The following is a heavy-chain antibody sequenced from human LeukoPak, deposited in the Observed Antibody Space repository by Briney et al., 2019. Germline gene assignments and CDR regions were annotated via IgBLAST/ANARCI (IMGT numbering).Heavy chain of an antibody. CDR1: RFTFSSYE. J-gene: IGHJ4*02. CDR3: ARALLGTAAAVTLYYFDY. Sequence: GGSLRLSCAASRFTFSSYEMNWVRQAPGKGLEWVAVISYDGSNKYYADSVKGRFTISRDNSKNTLYLQMNSLRAEDTAVYYCARALLGTAAAVTLYYFDYWGQGTLVTVSS. V-gene: IGHV3-30-3*01. CDR2: ISYDGSNK. D-gene: IGHD6-13*01.